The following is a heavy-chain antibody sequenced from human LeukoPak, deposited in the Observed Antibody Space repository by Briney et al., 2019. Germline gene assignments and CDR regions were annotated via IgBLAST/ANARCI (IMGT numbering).Heavy chain of an antibody. V-gene: IGHV3-23*01. CDR3: AKDHLYYFDY. Sequence: GGSLRLSCAASGFTFSSFSMNWVRQAPGKGLEWVSAISGSGGSTYYADSVKGRFTISRDNSKNTLYLQMNSLRAEDTAVYYCAKDHLYYFDYWGQGTLVTVSS. CDR1: GFTFSSFS. J-gene: IGHJ4*02. CDR2: ISGSGGST.